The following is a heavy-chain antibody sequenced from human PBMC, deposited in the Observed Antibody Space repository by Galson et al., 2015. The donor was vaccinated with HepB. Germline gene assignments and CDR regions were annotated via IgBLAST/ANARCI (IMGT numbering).Heavy chain of an antibody. CDR3: ARGSCSGGSGYSAFDY. CDR1: GFTFSSYG. D-gene: IGHD2-15*01. J-gene: IGHJ4*02. V-gene: IGHV3-48*02. CDR2: ISSGSSAI. Sequence: SLRLSCAASGFTFSSYGMYWVRQAPGKGLEWVSYISSGSSAINYADSVRGRFTISRDNGKNTLYLQMNSLRDEDTAVYYCARGSCSGGSGYSAFDYWGQGTRVPVSS.